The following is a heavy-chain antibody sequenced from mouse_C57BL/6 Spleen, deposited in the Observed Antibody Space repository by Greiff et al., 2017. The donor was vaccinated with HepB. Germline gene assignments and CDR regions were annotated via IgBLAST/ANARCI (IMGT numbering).Heavy chain of an antibody. Sequence: VQLQQPGTELVKPGASVKLSCKASGYTFTSYWMHWVKQRPGQGLEWIGNINPSNGGTNYNEKFKSKATLTVDKSSSTAYMQLSSLTSEDSAVYYCARPGGYYEAWFAYWGQGTLVTVSA. CDR2: INPSNGGT. CDR3: ARPGGYYEAWFAY. V-gene: IGHV1-53*01. D-gene: IGHD2-3*01. J-gene: IGHJ3*01. CDR1: GYTFTSYW.